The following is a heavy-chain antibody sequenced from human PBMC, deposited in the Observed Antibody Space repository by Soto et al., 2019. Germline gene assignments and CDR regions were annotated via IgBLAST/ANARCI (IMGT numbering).Heavy chain of an antibody. J-gene: IGHJ4*02. Sequence: LSLTCTVSGGSISSYYWSWIRQPPGKGLEWIGYIYYSGSTNYNPSLKSRVTISVDTSKNRFSLKLSSVTAADTAVYYCARDATWDVPYWGQGTLVTVSS. V-gene: IGHV4-59*01. CDR1: GGSISSYY. D-gene: IGHD1-26*01. CDR2: IYYSGST. CDR3: ARDATWDVPY.